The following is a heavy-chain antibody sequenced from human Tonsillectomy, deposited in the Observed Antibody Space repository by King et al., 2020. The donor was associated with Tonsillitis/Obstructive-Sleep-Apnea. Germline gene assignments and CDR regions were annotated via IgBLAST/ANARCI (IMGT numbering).Heavy chain of an antibody. V-gene: IGHV1-69*01. J-gene: IGHJ6*02. CDR3: AVDSYGKYYYYAMDV. Sequence: QLVQSGVEVKKPGSSVKVSCKPSGGTFSSYAISWVRQAPGQGLEWMGGIIPILGTANYAQKFQGRVTITADESTSTAYMELSSLRSEDTAVYYCAVDSYGKYYYYAMDVWGQGTTVIVS. CDR2: IIPILGTA. D-gene: IGHD5-18*01. CDR1: GGTFSSYA.